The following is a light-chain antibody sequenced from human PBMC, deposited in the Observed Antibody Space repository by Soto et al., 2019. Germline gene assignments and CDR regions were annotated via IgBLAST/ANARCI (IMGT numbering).Light chain of an antibody. CDR2: AAS. V-gene: IGKV1-39*01. CDR3: QQSYSTPNT. CDR1: QSISSY. Sequence: DIQMTQSPSSLSASVGDRVTITCRAGQSISSYLNWYQQKPGKAPKLLIYAASSLQSGVPSRFSGSGSGTDFTLTISSLQPEDFATYYCQQSYSTPNTFGQGTKLEIK. J-gene: IGKJ2*01.